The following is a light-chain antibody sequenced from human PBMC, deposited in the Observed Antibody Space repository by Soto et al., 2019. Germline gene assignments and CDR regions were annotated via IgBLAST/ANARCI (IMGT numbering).Light chain of an antibody. CDR2: KAS. V-gene: IGKV1-5*03. CDR1: QSISGW. Sequence: DIQMTQSPSNVSASLGDRVTITCRASQSISGWVAWHQKTPAKAPKVLIYKASNLQPGGPSRFSGSGFGTEFTLIISSLQPDDFATYYCQKYNTSPLIFGGGTKVEI. CDR3: QKYNTSPLI. J-gene: IGKJ4*01.